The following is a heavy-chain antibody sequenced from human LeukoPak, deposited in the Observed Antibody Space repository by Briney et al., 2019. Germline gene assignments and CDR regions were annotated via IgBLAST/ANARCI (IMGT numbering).Heavy chain of an antibody. V-gene: IGHV4-59*01. J-gene: IGHJ4*02. CDR1: GGFISSYY. CDR2: IYYSGST. D-gene: IGHD1-26*01. Sequence: SETLSLTCTVSGGFISSYYWSWIRQPPGKGLEWIGYIYYSGSTNYNPSLKSRVTISVDTSKNQFSLKLSSVTAADTAVYYCARDSGSYGFDYWGQGTLVTVSS. CDR3: ARDSGSYGFDY.